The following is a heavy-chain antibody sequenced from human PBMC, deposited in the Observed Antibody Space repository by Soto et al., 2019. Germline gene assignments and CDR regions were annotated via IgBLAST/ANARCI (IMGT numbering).Heavy chain of an antibody. D-gene: IGHD3-9*01. Sequence: QITLKESGPTLVKPTETLTLTCTFSGFSLTTTGLGVDWIRQPPGKALEWLALTYWDDDERYRQSLKNRLTITKDTSKNQVVLTMRNMDPVDTATYFCAQTRPFYDLLTGYYKPGAFDVWGQGTMVSVSS. CDR1: GFSLTTTGLG. J-gene: IGHJ3*01. CDR2: TYWDDDE. CDR3: AQTRPFYDLLTGYYKPGAFDV. V-gene: IGHV2-5*02.